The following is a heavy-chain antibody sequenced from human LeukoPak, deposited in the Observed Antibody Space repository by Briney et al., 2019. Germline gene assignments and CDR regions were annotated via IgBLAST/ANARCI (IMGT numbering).Heavy chain of an antibody. J-gene: IGHJ6*02. V-gene: IGHV3-23*01. CDR2: ISGSGGST. CDR1: GFTFSSYA. D-gene: IGHD1-1*01. CDR3: ARGSDMAPKWNGKYYYYGMDV. Sequence: GGSLRLSCAASGFTFSSYAMSWVRQAPGKGLEWVSAISGSGGSTYYADSVKGRFTISRDNSKNTLYLQMNSLRAEDTAVYYCARGSDMAPKWNGKYYYYGMDVWGQGTTVTVSS.